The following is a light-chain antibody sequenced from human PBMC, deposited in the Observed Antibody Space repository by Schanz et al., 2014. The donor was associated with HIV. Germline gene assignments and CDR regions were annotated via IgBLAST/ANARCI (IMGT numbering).Light chain of an antibody. J-gene: IGLJ2*01. Sequence: QSALTQPPSASGSPGQSVTISCTGTSGDVGGYNYVSWYQQHPGKAPKVMIYDVSNRPSGVSNRFSGSKSGNTASLTISGLQAEDEADYYCSSYTNTGTMLFGGGTKLTVL. V-gene: IGLV2-14*03. CDR1: SGDVGGYNY. CDR3: SSYTNTGTML. CDR2: DVS.